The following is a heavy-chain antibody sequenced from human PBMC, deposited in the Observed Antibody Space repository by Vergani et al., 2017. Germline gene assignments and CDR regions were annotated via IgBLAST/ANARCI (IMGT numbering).Heavy chain of an antibody. J-gene: IGHJ4*02. CDR1: GYTFASHG. D-gene: IGHD1-26*01. CDR3: ARDEPYSVSRSYYFDY. V-gene: IGHV1-18*04. Sequence: QVQLVQSGAEVKKPGASVKVSCKASGYTFASHGISWVRQGPGQGLEWMGWISVYNGNTNYAQKLQGRVTMTTDTSTSTAYMELRSLRSDDTAVYYCARDEPYSVSRSYYFDYWGQGTLVTVSS. CDR2: ISVYNGNT.